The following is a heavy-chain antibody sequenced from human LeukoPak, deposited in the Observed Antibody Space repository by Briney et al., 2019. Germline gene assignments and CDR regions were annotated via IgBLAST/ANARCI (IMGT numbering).Heavy chain of an antibody. D-gene: IGHD6-19*01. Sequence: PGGSLRLSCAASGFTFSSYAMSWVRQAPGKGLEWVSAISGSGGSTYYADSVKGRLTISRDNSKNTLYLRMNSLRAEDTAVYYCAKRNRIAVAGSVFDYWGQGTLVTVSS. V-gene: IGHV3-23*01. CDR1: GFTFSSYA. J-gene: IGHJ4*02. CDR2: ISGSGGST. CDR3: AKRNRIAVAGSVFDY.